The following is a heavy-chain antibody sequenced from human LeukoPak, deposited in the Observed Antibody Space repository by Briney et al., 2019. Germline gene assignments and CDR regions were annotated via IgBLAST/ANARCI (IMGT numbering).Heavy chain of an antibody. D-gene: IGHD2-8*01. CDR3: AREMYGNFDY. Sequence: ASVKVSCKSSGYTFTTYGISWVRQAPGQGLQWMGWISAYNGNTNYAQKFQGRVTMTTDTSTTTAYMELRSLRSDDTAVYYCAREMYGNFDYWGQGTLVTVSS. CDR1: GYTFTTYG. CDR2: ISAYNGNT. J-gene: IGHJ4*02. V-gene: IGHV1-18*01.